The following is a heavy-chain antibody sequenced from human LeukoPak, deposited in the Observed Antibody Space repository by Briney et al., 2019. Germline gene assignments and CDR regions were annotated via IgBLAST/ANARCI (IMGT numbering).Heavy chain of an antibody. CDR2: ISSSGSTI. J-gene: IGHJ4*02. D-gene: IGHD3-10*01. CDR1: GFTFSSYE. Sequence: PGGALRLSCAASGFTFSSYEMNGVRQAPGKGREGVSYISSSGSTIYYADSVKGRFTISRDNAKNSLYLQMNSLRAEDTAVYYCAGSNVLLWFGEFDYWGQGTLVTVSS. CDR3: AGSNVLLWFGEFDY. V-gene: IGHV3-48*03.